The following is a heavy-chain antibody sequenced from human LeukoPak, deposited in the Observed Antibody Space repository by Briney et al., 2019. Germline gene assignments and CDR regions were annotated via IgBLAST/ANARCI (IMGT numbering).Heavy chain of an antibody. CDR2: IYPSESA. Sequence: SETLSLTCTVSGGSISSYQWSWIRPPAGKGLEWIGRIYPSESAIYSPSLKSRVTMSVDTSKKQFSLKVRSVTAADTAVYYCASTAVAGIFNYWGQGTLVTVSS. CDR3: ASTAVAGIFNY. CDR1: GGSISSYQ. J-gene: IGHJ4*02. D-gene: IGHD6-19*01. V-gene: IGHV4-4*07.